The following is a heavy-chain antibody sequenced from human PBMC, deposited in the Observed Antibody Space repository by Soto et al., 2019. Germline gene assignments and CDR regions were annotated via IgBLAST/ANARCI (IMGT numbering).Heavy chain of an antibody. CDR3: ARRWPYDSSGYNLDDAFDI. D-gene: IGHD3-22*01. Sequence: QVQLVQSGAEVKKPGASVKVSCKASGYTFTSYGISWVRQAPGQGLEWMGWISAYNGNTNYAQKLQGRVTMTTDTPTSTDYLELRSLRSDDTAVYYCARRWPYDSSGYNLDDAFDIWGQGTMVTVSS. V-gene: IGHV1-18*04. CDR1: GYTFTSYG. CDR2: ISAYNGNT. J-gene: IGHJ3*02.